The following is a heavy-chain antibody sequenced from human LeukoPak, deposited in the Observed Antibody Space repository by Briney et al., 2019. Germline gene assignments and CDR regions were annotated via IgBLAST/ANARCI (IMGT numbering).Heavy chain of an antibody. D-gene: IGHD6-6*01. J-gene: IGHJ4*02. CDR2: INPGSGT. V-gene: IGHV3-23*01. Sequence: GGSLRLSCAASGFSFSTYVMNWVRQAPGKGPEWVSTINPGSGTYYADSVKGRFSISRDNSKSTLSLQMNSLRAEDTAVYYCARGSRKTGFDYWGQGSLVIVSS. CDR1: GFSFSTYV. CDR3: ARGSRKTGFDY.